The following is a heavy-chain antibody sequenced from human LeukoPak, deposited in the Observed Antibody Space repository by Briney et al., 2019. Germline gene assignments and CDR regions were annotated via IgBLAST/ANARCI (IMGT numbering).Heavy chain of an antibody. CDR2: ISGSSIYT. J-gene: IGHJ5*02. D-gene: IGHD4-17*01. V-gene: IGHV3-11*06. Sequence: NPGGSLRLSCAASGFTFSDYRMTWIRQAPGKGLEWVSYISGSSIYTRYADSVKGRFTISRDKSKKMLYLQMNSLRSEDTALYYCAKGTGGNTVTPTDPWGQGTLVIVSS. CDR3: AKGTGGNTVTPTDP. CDR1: GFTFSDYR.